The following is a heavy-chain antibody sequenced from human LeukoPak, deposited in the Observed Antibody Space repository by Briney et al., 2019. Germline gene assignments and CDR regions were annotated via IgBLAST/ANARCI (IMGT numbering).Heavy chain of an antibody. CDR2: IAYDGSRA. CDR3: TRYNNDHFDY. D-gene: IGHD1-14*01. CDR1: GFTFGGYG. V-gene: IGHV3-33*01. Sequence: GGSLRLSYAGSGFTFGGYGMHWFPQTPGKGLEWVAVIAYDGSRAFYADSVKGRFTISRDNSKNTMSVQMDDLRAEDTAVYYCTRYNNDHFDYWGQGTLVTVSS. J-gene: IGHJ4*02.